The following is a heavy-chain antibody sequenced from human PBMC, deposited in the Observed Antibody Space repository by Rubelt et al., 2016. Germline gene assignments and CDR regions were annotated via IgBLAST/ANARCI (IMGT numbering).Heavy chain of an antibody. J-gene: IGHJ4*02. V-gene: IGHV4-39*07. CDR2: IYYSGST. CDR3: ARLRPAAIGELPYYFDY. Sequence: QLQLQESGPGLVKPSETLSLTCTVSGGSISSSSYYWGWIRQPPGKGLEWIGSIYYSGSTNYNPSLKSRVTISVDTSKNQFSLKLSSVTAADTAVYYCARLRPAAIGELPYYFDYWGQGTLVTVSS. CDR1: GGSISSSSYY. D-gene: IGHD2-2*01.